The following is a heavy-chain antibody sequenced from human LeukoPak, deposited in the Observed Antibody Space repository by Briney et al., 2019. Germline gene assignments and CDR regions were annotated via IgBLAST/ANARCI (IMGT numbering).Heavy chain of an antibody. V-gene: IGHV4-59*08. D-gene: IGHD3-22*01. CDR1: GGSISSYY. CDR2: IYYSGST. Sequence: SETLSLTCTVSGGSISSYYWSWIRQPPGKGLEWIGYIYYSGSTNYNPSLKSRVTISVDTSKNQFSLKLSSVTAADTAVYYCARHQIVVVMSGAFDIWGQGTMVTVSS. CDR3: ARHQIVVVMSGAFDI. J-gene: IGHJ3*02.